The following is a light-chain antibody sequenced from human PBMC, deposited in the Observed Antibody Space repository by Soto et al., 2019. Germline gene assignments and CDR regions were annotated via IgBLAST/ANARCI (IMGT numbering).Light chain of an antibody. CDR3: QQYNNGPLT. Sequence: EIVMTQSPATLSVSPGERATLSCRTSQTVGDNLAWYQQKPGQAPRLLIYGTSIRATGTPARFSGSGPGTDFTLTISSLQSEDFAIYFCQQYNNGPLTFGQGTRLEI. CDR1: QTVGDN. J-gene: IGKJ5*01. V-gene: IGKV3-15*01. CDR2: GTS.